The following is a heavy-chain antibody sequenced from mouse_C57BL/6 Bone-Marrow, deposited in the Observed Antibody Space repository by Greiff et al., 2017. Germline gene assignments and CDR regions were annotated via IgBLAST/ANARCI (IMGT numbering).Heavy chain of an antibody. CDR3: ARNDDPAWFAY. Sequence: EVQRVESGGGLVKPGGSLKLSCAASGFTFRDYGMHWVRQAPEKGLEWVAYISSGSSTIYYADTVKGRFTISRDNAKNTLFLQMTSLRSEDTAMYYCARNDDPAWFAYWGQGTLVTVSA. V-gene: IGHV5-17*01. J-gene: IGHJ3*01. D-gene: IGHD2-3*01. CDR2: ISSGSSTI. CDR1: GFTFRDYG.